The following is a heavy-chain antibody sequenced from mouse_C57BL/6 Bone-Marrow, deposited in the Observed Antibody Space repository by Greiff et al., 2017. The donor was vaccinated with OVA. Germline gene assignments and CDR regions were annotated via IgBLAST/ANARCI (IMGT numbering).Heavy chain of an antibody. CDR1: GIDFSRYW. Sequence: DVKLQESGGGLVQPGGSLKLSCAASGIDFSRYWMSWVRRAPGKGLEWIGEINPDSSTINYAPSLKDKFIISRDNAKNTLYLQMSKVRSEDTALYYCARPLYLRAMDYWGQGTSVTVSS. CDR3: ARPLYLRAMDY. V-gene: IGHV4-1*01. J-gene: IGHJ4*01. D-gene: IGHD5-5*01. CDR2: INPDSSTI.